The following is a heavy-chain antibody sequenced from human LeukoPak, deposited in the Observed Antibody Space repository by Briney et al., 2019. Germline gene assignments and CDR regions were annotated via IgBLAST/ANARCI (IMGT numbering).Heavy chain of an antibody. CDR1: GFTFSSYG. J-gene: IGHJ4*02. CDR3: ANLYYDSSGDDY. D-gene: IGHD3-22*01. Sequence: GGSLRLSCAASGFTFSSYGMHWVRQAPDKGLEWVAVISYDGSNKYYADSVKGRFTTSRDNSKNTLYLQMNSLRAEDTAVYYCANLYYDSSGDDYWGQGTLVTVSS. CDR2: ISYDGSNK. V-gene: IGHV3-30*18.